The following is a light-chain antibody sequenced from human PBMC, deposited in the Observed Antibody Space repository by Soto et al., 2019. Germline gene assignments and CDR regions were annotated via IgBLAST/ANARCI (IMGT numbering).Light chain of an antibody. Sequence: LTQPASVSGSPGQSIAISCTGTSSDVGGYNYVSWYQQHPGKAPKLIIYDVSNRPSGVSNRFSGSKSGNAASLTISGLQAEDEADYYCSSYTSSSLYVFGTGTKVTVL. CDR2: DVS. J-gene: IGLJ1*01. CDR1: SSDVGGYNY. V-gene: IGLV2-14*01. CDR3: SSYTSSSLYV.